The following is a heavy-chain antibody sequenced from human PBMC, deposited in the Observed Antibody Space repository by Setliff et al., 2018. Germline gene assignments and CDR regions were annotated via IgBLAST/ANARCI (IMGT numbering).Heavy chain of an antibody. Sequence: ASVKVSCKASGYTFTGYYMHWVRQAPGQGLEWTGWINPNSGGTNYAQKFQGWVTMTRDTSISTAYMELSRLRSDDTAVYYCARGPRITIFGVVSLSLYGMDVWGQGTTVTVS. D-gene: IGHD3-3*01. CDR2: INPNSGGT. V-gene: IGHV1-2*04. J-gene: IGHJ6*02. CDR1: GYTFTGYY. CDR3: ARGPRITIFGVVSLSLYGMDV.